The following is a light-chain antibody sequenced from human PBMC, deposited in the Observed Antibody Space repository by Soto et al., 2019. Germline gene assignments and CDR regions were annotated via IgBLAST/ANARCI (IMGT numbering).Light chain of an antibody. CDR1: QSVSSN. CDR3: QQYNNWPPIP. CDR2: GAS. Sequence: EIVMTQSPATLSVSPGERATLSCRASQSVSSNVAWYQQKPGQAPRLLIYGASTRATAIPDRFSGSGSVTEFTLTISSQQSEDFAGYYCQQYNNWPPIPFGQGTKLEIK. V-gene: IGKV3-15*01. J-gene: IGKJ2*01.